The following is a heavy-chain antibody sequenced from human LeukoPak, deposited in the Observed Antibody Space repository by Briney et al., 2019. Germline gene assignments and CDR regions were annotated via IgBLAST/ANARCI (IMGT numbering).Heavy chain of an antibody. J-gene: IGHJ4*02. CDR3: AKVIGGGNYYTDY. Sequence: GGSLRLSCAVSGFAYSSYAVSWVRQAPGKELEWVSAISGSGDSTYYADSVKGRFTISRDNSKNTLYLQMNSLRAEDTAVYYCAKVIGGGNYYTDYWGQGTLVTVSS. D-gene: IGHD4-23*01. CDR2: ISGSGDST. CDR1: GFAYSSYA. V-gene: IGHV3-23*01.